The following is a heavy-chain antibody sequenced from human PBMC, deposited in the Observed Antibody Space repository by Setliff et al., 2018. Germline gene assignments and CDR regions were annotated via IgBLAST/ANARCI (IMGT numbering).Heavy chain of an antibody. CDR1: GYSISSGYY. D-gene: IGHD3-16*01. V-gene: IGHV4-61*01. J-gene: IGHJ4*02. CDR3: ARLRGAFDY. Sequence: SETLSLTCAVSGYSISSGYYWGWIRQPPGKRLERIGYIYYSGSTNYNPSLESRVTISVDTSKNQFSLRLNSATAADTAVYYCARLRGAFDYWGQGTLVTVSS. CDR2: IYYSGST.